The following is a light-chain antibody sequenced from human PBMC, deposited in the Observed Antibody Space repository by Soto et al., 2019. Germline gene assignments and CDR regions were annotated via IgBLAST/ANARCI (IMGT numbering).Light chain of an antibody. CDR1: SSDVGSYNL. Sequence: QSALAQPASVSGSPGQSITISCTGTSSDVGSYNLVSWYQQHPGKAPKLMIYEVNKRPSGVSSRFSGSKSGNTASLTISGLQVEEEADYYCCSYAGSSTYVFEPGTKATV. CDR2: EVN. CDR3: CSYAGSSTYV. V-gene: IGLV2-23*02. J-gene: IGLJ1*01.